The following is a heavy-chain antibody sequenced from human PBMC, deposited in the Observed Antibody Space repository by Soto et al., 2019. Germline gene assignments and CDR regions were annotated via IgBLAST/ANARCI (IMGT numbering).Heavy chain of an antibody. CDR2: INHSGNT. J-gene: IGHJ6*02. D-gene: IGHD3-10*01. Sequence: SETLSLTCAVQGGSFSGYYWSWIRQPPGKGLEWIGEINHSGNTKYNPSLRSRVTISVDTPKIQVSLSLSSVTAADTAVYYCARGRTRNVRAVTRYYYYGMDVWGHGTTVTVYS. CDR1: GGSFSGYY. V-gene: IGHV4-34*01. CDR3: ARGRTRNVRAVTRYYYYGMDV.